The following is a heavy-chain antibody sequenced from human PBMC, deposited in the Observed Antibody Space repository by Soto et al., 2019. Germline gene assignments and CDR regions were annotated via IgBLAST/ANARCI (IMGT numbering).Heavy chain of an antibody. D-gene: IGHD6-6*01. Sequence: PGESQKISCKGSGYSFTSYWIGWVRQMPGKGLEWMGIIYPGDSDTRYSPSFQGQVTISADKSISTAYLQWSSLKASDTAMYYCARQDSSSSWNYYYYGMDVWGQGTTVTVSS. V-gene: IGHV5-51*01. CDR2: IYPGDSDT. CDR1: GYSFTSYW. CDR3: ARQDSSSSWNYYYYGMDV. J-gene: IGHJ6*02.